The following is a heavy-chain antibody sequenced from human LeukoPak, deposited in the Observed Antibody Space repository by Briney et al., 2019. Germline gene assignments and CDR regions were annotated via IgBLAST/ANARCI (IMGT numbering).Heavy chain of an antibody. V-gene: IGHV3-23*01. D-gene: IGHD5-24*01. CDR2: ISGSGGST. CDR3: ARVKRLQLRDYYFDY. Sequence: GGSLRLSCAASGFTFSSYAMSWVRQAPGKGLEWVSGISGSGGSTYYADSVKGRFTISRDNSKNTLYLQMNSLRAEDTAVYYCARVKRLQLRDYYFDYWGQGTLVTVSS. CDR1: GFTFSSYA. J-gene: IGHJ4*02.